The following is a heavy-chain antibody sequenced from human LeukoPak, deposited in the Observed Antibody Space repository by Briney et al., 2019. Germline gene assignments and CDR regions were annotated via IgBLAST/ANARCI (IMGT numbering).Heavy chain of an antibody. D-gene: IGHD3-22*01. Sequence: GESLKISCKGSGYSFTSYWIGWVRQMPGKGLEWMGIIYPGDSDTRYSPSFQGQVTISADKSISTAYLQWSSLKASDTAMYYCARAYYDSSGYYLSYHAFDIWGQGTMVTVSS. CDR2: IYPGDSDT. CDR1: GYSFTSYW. J-gene: IGHJ3*02. CDR3: ARAYYDSSGYYLSYHAFDI. V-gene: IGHV5-51*01.